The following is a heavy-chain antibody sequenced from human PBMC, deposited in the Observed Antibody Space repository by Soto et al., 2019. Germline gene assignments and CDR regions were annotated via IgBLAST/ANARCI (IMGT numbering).Heavy chain of an antibody. CDR1: GFTFSSYA. V-gene: IGHV3-30-3*01. D-gene: IGHD3-10*01. Sequence: QVQLVESGGCVVQPGRSLRLSCAASGFTFSSYAMHWVRQAPGKGLEWVAVISYDGSNKYYADSVKGRFTISRDNSKNTLYLQMNSLRAEDTAVYYCARAWGANSGGDYWGQGTLVTVSS. CDR2: ISYDGSNK. J-gene: IGHJ4*02. CDR3: ARAWGANSGGDY.